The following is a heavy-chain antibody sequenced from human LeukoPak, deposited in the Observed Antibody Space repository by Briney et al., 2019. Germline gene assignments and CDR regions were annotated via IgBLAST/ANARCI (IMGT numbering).Heavy chain of an antibody. J-gene: IGHJ2*01. CDR3: ARRADYGGQDWYFDL. V-gene: IGHV4-59*08. Sequence: SETLSLTCTVSDGSISGYYWSWIRQPPGKGLEWIGYIYYTGSTKYNPSLNSRVTISTDKSNDHFSLKLSSVTAADTAVYYCARRADYGGQDWYFDLWGRGTLVTVS. D-gene: IGHD4-23*01. CDR1: DGSISGYY. CDR2: IYYTGST.